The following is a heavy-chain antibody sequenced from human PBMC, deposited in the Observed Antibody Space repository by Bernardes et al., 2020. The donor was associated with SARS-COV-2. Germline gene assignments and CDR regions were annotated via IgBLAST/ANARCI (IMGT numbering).Heavy chain of an antibody. J-gene: IGHJ6*02. Sequence: GGSLRLSCAASGFTFSSYDMHWVRQATGKGLEWVSAIGTAGDTYYPGSVKGRFTISRENAKNSLYLQMNSLRAEDTAVYYCARVRNFDWLLGDYGMDVWGQGTTVTVSS. CDR2: IGTAGDT. V-gene: IGHV3-13*01. CDR3: ARVRNFDWLLGDYGMDV. CDR1: GFTFSSYD. D-gene: IGHD3-9*01.